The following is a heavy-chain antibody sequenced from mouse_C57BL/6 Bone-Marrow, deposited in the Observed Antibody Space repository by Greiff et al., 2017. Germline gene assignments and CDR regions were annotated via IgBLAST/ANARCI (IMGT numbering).Heavy chain of an antibody. Sequence: QVQLKESGAELARPGASVKMSCKASGYTFTSSTMHWVKQRPGQGLAWIGYINPSSGYTTYNQKFKDKDTLTADKSSSTAYMQLSSLTSEDSAVYYCATPNYWGQGTTLTVSS. J-gene: IGHJ2*01. CDR1: GYTFTSST. V-gene: IGHV1-4*01. CDR3: ATPNY. CDR2: INPSSGYT.